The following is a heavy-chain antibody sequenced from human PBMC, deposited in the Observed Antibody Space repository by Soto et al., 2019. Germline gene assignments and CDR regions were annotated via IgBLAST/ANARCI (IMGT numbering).Heavy chain of an antibody. CDR3: AGSPHSSGSYYNGGFAYNWFDP. Sequence: QVQLVQSGAEVKKPGASVKVSCKASGYTFTSYDINWVRQATGQGLEWMGWMNPNSGNTGYAQKFQGRVTMTRNTSISTAYMELSSLRSEDTAVYYCAGSPHSSGSYYNGGFAYNWFDPWGQGTLVTVSS. V-gene: IGHV1-8*01. CDR2: MNPNSGNT. D-gene: IGHD3-10*01. CDR1: GYTFTSYD. J-gene: IGHJ5*02.